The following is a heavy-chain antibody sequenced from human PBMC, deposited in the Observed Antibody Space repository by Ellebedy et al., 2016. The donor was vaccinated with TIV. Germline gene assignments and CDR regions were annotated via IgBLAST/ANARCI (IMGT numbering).Heavy chain of an antibody. CDR2: ISRDGGNT. CDR1: GFNFEDYA. CDR3: ARDLTQYASGAGLSDS. Sequence: PGGSLRLSCAAPGFNFEDYAMHWVRLVPGWALHWVPLISRDGGNTSYADSVKGRFTISRDNSKNTLYLDMNSLGVEDTAVYYCARDLTQYASGAGLSDSWGQGTLVTVSS. J-gene: IGHJ4*02. D-gene: IGHD2-2*01. V-gene: IGHV3-43D*03.